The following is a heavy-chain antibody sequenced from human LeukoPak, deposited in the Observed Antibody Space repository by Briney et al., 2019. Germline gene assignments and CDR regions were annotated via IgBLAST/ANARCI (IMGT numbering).Heavy chain of an antibody. J-gene: IGHJ4*02. CDR1: GGSISSSSYY. V-gene: IGHV4-39*07. D-gene: IGHD6-19*01. Sequence: PSETLSLTCTVSGGSISSSSYYWGWIRQPPGKGLEWIGSIYYSGSTYYNPSLKSRVTISVDTSKNQFSLKLSSVTAADTAVYYCARGGRVAGTDYWGQGTLVTVSS. CDR3: ARGGRVAGTDY. CDR2: IYYSGST.